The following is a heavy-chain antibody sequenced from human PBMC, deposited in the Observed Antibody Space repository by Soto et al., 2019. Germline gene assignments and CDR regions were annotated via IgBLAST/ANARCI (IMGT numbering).Heavy chain of an antibody. V-gene: IGHV3-23*01. D-gene: IGHD2-15*01. CDR1: GFSPTTTP. CDR3: ATSFRYFDN. Sequence: GGSLRLSWAVSGFSPTTTPLSWVRQPPGKGLEWVTTISGTASRTYYVDSVKGRFFISRDNSKNTVTLQMNNLTLDDTAVYYCATSFRYFDNWGQGTRVTVSS. CDR2: ISGTASRT. J-gene: IGHJ4*02.